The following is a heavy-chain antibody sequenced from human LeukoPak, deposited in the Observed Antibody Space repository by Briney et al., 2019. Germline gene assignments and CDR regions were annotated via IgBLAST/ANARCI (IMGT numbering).Heavy chain of an antibody. V-gene: IGHV3-48*03. Sequence: PGGSLRLSCAASGFTFSSYEMNWVRQAPGKGLEWVSYISSSGSTIYYADSVKGRFTISRDNAKNSLYLQMNSLRAEDTAVYYCARGSRWVCSGGSCYSPNAFDIWGQGTMVTVSS. CDR3: ARGSRWVCSGGSCYSPNAFDI. D-gene: IGHD2-15*01. CDR1: GFTFSSYE. J-gene: IGHJ3*02. CDR2: ISSSGSTI.